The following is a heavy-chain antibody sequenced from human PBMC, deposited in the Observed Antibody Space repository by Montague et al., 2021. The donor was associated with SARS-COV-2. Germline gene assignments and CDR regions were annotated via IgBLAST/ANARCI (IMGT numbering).Heavy chain of an antibody. V-gene: IGHV4-61*01. J-gene: IGHJ4*02. CDR1: GASVRSGNSY. D-gene: IGHD3-10*01. CDR3: AGGYGSGSYSS. Sequence: SETLSLTCTVSGASVRSGNSYWNWIRQPPGKGLEWIGYISYSGSTNYSPSLKSRVTMSVDTSREQFSLKLTSVTAADTAVYYCAGGYGSGSYSSWGQGTLVTVSS. CDR2: ISYSGST.